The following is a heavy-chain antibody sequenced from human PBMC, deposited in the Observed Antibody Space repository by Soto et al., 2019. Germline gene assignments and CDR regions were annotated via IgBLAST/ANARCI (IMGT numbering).Heavy chain of an antibody. CDR1: AYTFTRYG. CDR2: ISGYNGDT. J-gene: IGHJ6*02. D-gene: IGHD2-8*01. CDR3: AKNGQPPYYYYGLDV. Sequence: QGHLVQSGAEVKKPGASVKVSCKTSAYTFTRYGSSWVRQAPGQGLEWMGWISGYNGDTNYAQNLQDRVTMTIDTSTTTAYMELRSLTSDDTAVYYCAKNGQPPYYYYGLDVWGQGTTVTVSS. V-gene: IGHV1-18*01.